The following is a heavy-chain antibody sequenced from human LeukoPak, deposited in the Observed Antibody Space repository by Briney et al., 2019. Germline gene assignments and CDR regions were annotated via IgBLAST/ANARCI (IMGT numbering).Heavy chain of an antibody. CDR3: ARPKAMYGSSWLGY. J-gene: IGHJ4*02. CDR1: GYTFTSYA. Sequence: GASVKVSCKASGYTFTSYAMHWVRQAPGQRLEWMGWINAGNGNTKYSQKFQGRVTITRDTSTSTAYMKLSSLRSEDTAVYYCARPKAMYGSSWLGYWGQGTLVTVSS. CDR2: INAGNGNT. D-gene: IGHD6-13*01. V-gene: IGHV1-3*01.